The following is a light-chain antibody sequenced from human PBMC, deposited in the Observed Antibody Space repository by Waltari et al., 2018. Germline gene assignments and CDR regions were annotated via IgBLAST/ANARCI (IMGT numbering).Light chain of an antibody. V-gene: IGLV2-14*03. J-gene: IGLJ2*01. Sequence: QSALTQPASVSGSPGQSITISCTGSGRDVRGDEAVYWYQDLPGQAPKVIIYDVNTRPSGLSDRFSGSKSGNTASLTISGLQAEDEANYYCSAQSSKSGVLFGGRTQVTVL. CDR2: DVN. CDR3: SAQSSKSGVL. CDR1: GRDVRGDEA.